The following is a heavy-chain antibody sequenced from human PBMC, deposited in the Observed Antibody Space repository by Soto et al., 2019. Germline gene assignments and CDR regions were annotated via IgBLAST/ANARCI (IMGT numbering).Heavy chain of an antibody. J-gene: IGHJ6*02. D-gene: IGHD1-1*01. Sequence: QVQLVQSGAEVKKPGASVKVSCKASGYTFTSYDINWVRQATGQGLEWMGWMNPNSGNTGYAQKXXGXXTMTRNNSISTAYMELSSLRSEDTAVYYCARERTGTTSMDVWGQGTTVTVSS. CDR1: GYTFTSYD. CDR2: MNPNSGNT. CDR3: ARERTGTTSMDV. V-gene: IGHV1-8*01.